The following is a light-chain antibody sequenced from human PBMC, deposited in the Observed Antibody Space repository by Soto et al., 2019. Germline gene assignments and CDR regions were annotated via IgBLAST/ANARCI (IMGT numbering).Light chain of an antibody. CDR3: QQSYSTPPIT. V-gene: IGKV1-39*01. CDR2: AAS. J-gene: IGKJ5*01. CDR1: QSISSY. Sequence: IRVTQSPASLSVSVGDRVTITSRASQSISSYLNWYQQKPGKAPKLLVYAASSLQSGVPSRFSGSGSGTDFTPTISSLQPQDFATYYGQQSYSTPPITFGQGTRLEI.